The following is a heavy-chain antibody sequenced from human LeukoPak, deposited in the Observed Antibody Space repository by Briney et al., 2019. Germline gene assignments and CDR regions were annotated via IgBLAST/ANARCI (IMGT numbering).Heavy chain of an antibody. CDR1: GGSISSSSYY. CDR3: ATTHIVVVPAARDTYAFDI. J-gene: IGHJ3*02. Sequence: SETLSLTCTVSGGSISSSSYYWGWIRQPPGKGLEWIGYIHYSGSTNYNPSLKSRVTISVDTSKNQFSLKLSSVTAADTAVYYCATTHIVVVPAARDTYAFDIWGQGTMVTVSS. D-gene: IGHD2-2*01. V-gene: IGHV4-61*05. CDR2: IHYSGST.